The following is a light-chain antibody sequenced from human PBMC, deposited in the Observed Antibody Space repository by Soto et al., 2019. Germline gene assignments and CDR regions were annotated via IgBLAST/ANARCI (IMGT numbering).Light chain of an antibody. CDR1: SSDVAFYNH. V-gene: IGLV2-14*01. Sequence: SALTQPASVSGSPGQSITISCTGTSSDVAFYNHVSWYQQHPGKAPKLLIYEVNNRPSGVSHRFSGSKSGNTASLTISGLQAEDEADYYCSSFASTQTYVFGTGTKVTVL. CDR2: EVN. J-gene: IGLJ1*01. CDR3: SSFASTQTYV.